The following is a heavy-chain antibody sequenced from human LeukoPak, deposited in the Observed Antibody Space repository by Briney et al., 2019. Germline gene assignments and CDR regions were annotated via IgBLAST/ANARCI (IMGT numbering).Heavy chain of an antibody. CDR3: ARVDTAMVTHYYYYMDV. CDR2: IYTSGNT. D-gene: IGHD5-18*01. Sequence: SETLSLTCAVYGGSVSGYYWSWIRQPAGKGLEWIGRIYTSGNTNYNPSLKSRVTMSVDTSKNQFSLKLSSVTAADTAVYYCARVDTAMVTHYYYYMDVWGKGTTVTVSS. V-gene: IGHV4-59*10. CDR1: GGSVSGYY. J-gene: IGHJ6*03.